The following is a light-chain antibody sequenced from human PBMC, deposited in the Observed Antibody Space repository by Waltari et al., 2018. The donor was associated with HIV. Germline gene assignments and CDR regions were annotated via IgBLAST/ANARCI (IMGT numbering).Light chain of an antibody. V-gene: IGKV1-39*01. CDR1: HTVSTK. CDR3: QQTYTNPLT. Sequence: DIQMTQSPSSLSASVGDRVTITCRASHTVSTKLHWYQQKPGKAPKVLIYDVFNLQSGVPSRFSGSGSETEFTLTISSLQPDDFASYFCQQTYTNPLTFGPGTKVDVK. CDR2: DVF. J-gene: IGKJ3*01.